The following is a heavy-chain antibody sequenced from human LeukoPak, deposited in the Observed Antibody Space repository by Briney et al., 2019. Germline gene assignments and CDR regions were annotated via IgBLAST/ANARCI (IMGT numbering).Heavy chain of an antibody. CDR2: ISAYNGKT. D-gene: IGHD3-22*01. V-gene: IGHV1-18*01. Sequence: ASVKVSCKASGYTFTSYGISWVRQAPGQGEEGRGWISAYNGKTNYAQKLQGRVTITTDRYTSKDYMEMRRMRSDGRAVYYCARDRAATGDSSRYGAFDIWGQGTMVTVSS. J-gene: IGHJ3*02. CDR3: ARDRAATGDSSRYGAFDI. CDR1: GYTFTSYG.